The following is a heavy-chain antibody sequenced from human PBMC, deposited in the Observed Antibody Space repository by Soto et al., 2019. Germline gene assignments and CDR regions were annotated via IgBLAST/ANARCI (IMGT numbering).Heavy chain of an antibody. D-gene: IGHD1-1*01. J-gene: IGHJ6*02. V-gene: IGHV1-3*01. CDR1: GYTFTSYA. CDR3: ARDPTTHYYYYGMDV. CDR2: INAGNGNT. Sequence: QVQLVQSGAEVKKPGASVKVSCKASGYTFTSYAMHWVRQAPGQRLEWMGWINAGNGNTKYSQKFQGRVNITRDTSASTAYMELSSLSSEDTAVYYCARDPTTHYYYYGMDVWGQGTTVTVSS.